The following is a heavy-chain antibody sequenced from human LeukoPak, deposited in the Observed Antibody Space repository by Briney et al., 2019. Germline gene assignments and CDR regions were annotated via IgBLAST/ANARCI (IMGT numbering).Heavy chain of an antibody. D-gene: IGHD3-9*01. V-gene: IGHV3-7*01. Sequence: GSLRLSCAASGFTFSSYWMSWVRQAPGKGLEWVANIKQDGSEKYYVDSVKGRFTISRDNAKNSLYLQMNSLRAEDTAVYYCARDRASFYDILTGYYLADYGMDVWGQGTTVTVSS. CDR1: GFTFSSYW. CDR3: ARDRASFYDILTGYYLADYGMDV. J-gene: IGHJ6*02. CDR2: IKQDGSEK.